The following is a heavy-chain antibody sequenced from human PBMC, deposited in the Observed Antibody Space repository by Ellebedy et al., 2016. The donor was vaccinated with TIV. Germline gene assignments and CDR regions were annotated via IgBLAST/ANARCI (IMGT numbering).Heavy chain of an antibody. CDR3: GTAATNYYHYMDV. V-gene: IGHV3-11*04. Sequence: GGSLRLSXAASGFTFSDYYMSWIRQAPGKGLEWVSYISSSGSTIYYADSVKGRFTISRDNSKNTLYLQMNSLRAEDTAVYYCGTAATNYYHYMDVWGKGTTVTVSS. CDR1: GFTFSDYY. J-gene: IGHJ6*03. D-gene: IGHD6-25*01. CDR2: ISSSGSTI.